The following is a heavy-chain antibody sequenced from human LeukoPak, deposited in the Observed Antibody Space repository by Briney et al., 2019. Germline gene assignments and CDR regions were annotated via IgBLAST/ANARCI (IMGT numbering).Heavy chain of an antibody. J-gene: IGHJ6*03. Sequence: GGSLRLSCAASGFTFSSYGMSWVRQAPGKGLEWVSAISGSGGSTYYADSVKGRFTISRDNSKNTLYLQMNSLRAEDTAVYYCAKVRCGSTSCYLYYYYYMDVWGKGTTVTISS. CDR3: AKVRCGSTSCYLYYYYYMDV. D-gene: IGHD2-2*01. CDR1: GFTFSSYG. CDR2: ISGSGGST. V-gene: IGHV3-23*01.